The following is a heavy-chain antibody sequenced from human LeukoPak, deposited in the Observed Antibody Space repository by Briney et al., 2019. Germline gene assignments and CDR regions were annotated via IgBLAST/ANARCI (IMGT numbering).Heavy chain of an antibody. V-gene: IGHV6-1*01. Sequence: SQILSLTCAISADSVSINSSALNWIRQSPSKGLEWLGRTYYRSKWYNDYAVSVKSRITINPDTSKTQFSLQLNPVTPEDTAVYYCARGDQNFDYWGQGTLVTVSS. CDR1: ADSVSINSSA. CDR3: ARGDQNFDY. CDR2: TYYRSKWYN. J-gene: IGHJ4*02. D-gene: IGHD2-21*02.